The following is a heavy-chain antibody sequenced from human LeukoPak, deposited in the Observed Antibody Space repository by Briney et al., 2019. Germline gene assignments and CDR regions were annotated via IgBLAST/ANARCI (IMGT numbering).Heavy chain of an antibody. J-gene: IGHJ4*02. CDR3: AKGGYYDSSGSFYFDY. CDR2: ISGSGDST. D-gene: IGHD3-22*01. Sequence: GGSLRLSCAASGFTFSSYAMSWVRQAPGKGLEWVSGISGSGDSTYYADSVKGRFTISRDNSKNTLYVQVNSLGTEDTAAYYCAKGGYYDSSGSFYFDYWGQGTLVTVSS. CDR1: GFTFSSYA. V-gene: IGHV3-23*01.